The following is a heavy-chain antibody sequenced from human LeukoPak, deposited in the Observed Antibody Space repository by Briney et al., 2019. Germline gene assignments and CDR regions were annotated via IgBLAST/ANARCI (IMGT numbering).Heavy chain of an antibody. J-gene: IGHJ3*02. CDR1: GFTFTSSA. Sequence: SVKVSCKASGFTFTSSAMQWVRQARGQRREWIGWIVVGSGNTNYAQKFQERVAITRDMSTSTAYMELSSLRSEDTAVYYCAADLAYCGGDCYFDDAFDIWGQGTMVTVSS. CDR3: AADLAYCGGDCYFDDAFDI. CDR2: IVVGSGNT. D-gene: IGHD2-21*02. V-gene: IGHV1-58*02.